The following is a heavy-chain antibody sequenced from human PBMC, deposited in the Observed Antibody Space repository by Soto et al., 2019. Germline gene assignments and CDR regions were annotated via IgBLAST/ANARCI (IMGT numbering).Heavy chain of an antibody. Sequence: GESLKISCKGFDYTFAAYWIGWVRQMPGKGLEWMGVFHLRDSDVKYSQPFDGQVTFSADTSINTAFLQWRSLKASDTAMFYCARPDYNQDVWYHTYDIWGQGTMVTVSS. V-gene: IGHV5-51*01. CDR3: ARPDYNQDVWYHTYDI. D-gene: IGHD3-10*01. CDR2: FHLRDSDV. CDR1: DYTFAAYW. J-gene: IGHJ3*02.